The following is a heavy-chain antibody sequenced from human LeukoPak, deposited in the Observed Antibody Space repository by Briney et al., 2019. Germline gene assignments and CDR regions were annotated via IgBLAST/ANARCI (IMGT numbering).Heavy chain of an antibody. CDR2: ISSSSSYI. D-gene: IGHD6-19*01. CDR3: ARDKGSGWYADAFDI. Sequence: PGGSLRLSCAASGFTFSSYSMNWVRQAPGKGLEWVSSISSSSSYIYYADSVKGRFTISRDNAKNSLYLQMNSLRAEDTAVCYCARDKGSGWYADAFDIWGQGTMVTVSS. CDR1: GFTFSSYS. J-gene: IGHJ3*02. V-gene: IGHV3-21*01.